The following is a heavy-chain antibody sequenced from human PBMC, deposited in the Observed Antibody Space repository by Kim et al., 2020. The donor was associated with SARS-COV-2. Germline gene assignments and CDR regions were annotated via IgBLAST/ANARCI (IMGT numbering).Heavy chain of an antibody. CDR3: ARVWDY. Sequence: SETLSLTCSLSGGSFSGYLWSWIRQSPGKGLELIGEINPSGSAKYHPSLSSRATISLDTSKNQFSLRLASVTAADTAVYFCARVWDYGGQGTLVTVSS. J-gene: IGHJ4*02. CDR1: GGSFSGYL. CDR2: INPSGSA. V-gene: IGHV4-34*01.